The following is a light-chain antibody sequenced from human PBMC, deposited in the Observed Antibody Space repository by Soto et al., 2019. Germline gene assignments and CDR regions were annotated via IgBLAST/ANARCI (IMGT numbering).Light chain of an antibody. J-gene: IGKJ1*01. Sequence: DIQMTQSPSSLSSSVGDRVTITCLAMQSISSYLNWYRQKPGKAPKLLIFAASSLQSGVPSRFSGSGSGTDFTLTISSLQPEDFATYYCQQSHSTPRTFGQGTKVDIK. CDR1: QSISSY. CDR2: AAS. CDR3: QQSHSTPRT. V-gene: IGKV1-39*01.